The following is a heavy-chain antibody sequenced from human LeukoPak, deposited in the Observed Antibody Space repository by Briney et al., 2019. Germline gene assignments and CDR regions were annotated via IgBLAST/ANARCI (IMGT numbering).Heavy chain of an antibody. Sequence: SETLSLTCTVSGGSTASSSHYWGWIRQSPGKGLEWIAIMYYTGSTYYNPPLKSRVSISVDTSRNQFSLKLTSVTAADTAVYYCARHRIQPLVLMDVWGQGTTATVSS. J-gene: IGHJ6*02. CDR1: GGSTASSSHY. CDR2: MYYTGST. V-gene: IGHV4-39*01. CDR3: ARHRIQPLVLMDV. D-gene: IGHD5-18*01.